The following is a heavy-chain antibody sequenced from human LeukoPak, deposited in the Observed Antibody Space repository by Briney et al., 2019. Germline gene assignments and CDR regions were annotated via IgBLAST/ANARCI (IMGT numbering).Heavy chain of an antibody. Sequence: SETLSLTCTVSGASINNNFWTWIRQPPGKGLEWIGYIYSSGSANYNPSLKSRVIISRDMSKNQISLNLTSVTAADTALYFCARHRDYYDTWGHGTLVTVSS. V-gene: IGHV4-59*08. J-gene: IGHJ4*01. CDR3: ARHRDYYDT. CDR1: GASINNNF. CDR2: IYSSGSA. D-gene: IGHD3-22*01.